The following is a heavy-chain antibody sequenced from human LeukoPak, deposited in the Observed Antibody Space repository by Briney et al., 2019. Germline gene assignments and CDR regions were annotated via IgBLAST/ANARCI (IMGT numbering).Heavy chain of an antibody. CDR3: AKETSITGAGDF. J-gene: IGHJ4*02. CDR2: ISSSSSTI. D-gene: IGHD1-20*01. CDR1: GFIFSSYS. V-gene: IGHV3-48*01. Sequence: GGSLRLSCAASGFIFSSYSMNWVRQAPGKGLEWVSYISSSSSTIYYADSVKGRFTISRDNAKNSLYLQMNSLRAEDTAVYYCAKETSITGAGDFWGQGALVTVSS.